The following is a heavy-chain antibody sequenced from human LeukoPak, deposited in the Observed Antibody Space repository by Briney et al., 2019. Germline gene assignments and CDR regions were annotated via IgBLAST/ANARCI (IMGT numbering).Heavy chain of an antibody. Sequence: SETLSLTCSVSSGSLSNYYWSWVRQSPGKGLEWIGYLYYSGTTKYNPSLKRRVTLSIDTSQSGFSLKIHSVPAADRAVYYCARESSYDSSGYSFNWYFDLWGRGTLVTVSS. CDR3: ARESSYDSSGYSFNWYFDL. V-gene: IGHV4-59*01. D-gene: IGHD3-22*01. J-gene: IGHJ2*01. CDR2: LYYSGTT. CDR1: SGSLSNYY.